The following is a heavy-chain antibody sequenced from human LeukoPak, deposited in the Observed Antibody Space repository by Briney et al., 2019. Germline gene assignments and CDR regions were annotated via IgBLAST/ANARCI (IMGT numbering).Heavy chain of an antibody. Sequence: GGSLRLSCVASGFTFSSYGMHWVRQAPGKGLDWITVIWFDGGDKYYAESVKGRFTISRDTSKNTLSLQMNSLRGDDTAVYYCVRLGSGWSMDYWGQGTLVTVSS. CDR1: GFTFSSYG. V-gene: IGHV3-33*01. J-gene: IGHJ4*02. CDR3: VRLGSGWSMDY. CDR2: IWFDGGDK. D-gene: IGHD6-19*01.